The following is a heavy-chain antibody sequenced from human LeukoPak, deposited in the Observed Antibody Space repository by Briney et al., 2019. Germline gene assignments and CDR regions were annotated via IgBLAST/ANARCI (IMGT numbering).Heavy chain of an antibody. V-gene: IGHV3-7*01. D-gene: IGHD4-17*01. CDR1: GFIFRNHW. Sequence: GGSLRLSCVASGFIFRNHWMSWVRQAPGRGLEWVAHIKQDGSEKHYVDSVEGRFTLSRDDAKNSLYLQMNSLRVDDSAVYCCARGPDYGARVDYLDYWGQGALVTVSS. CDR2: IKQDGSEK. J-gene: IGHJ4*02. CDR3: ARGPDYGARVDYLDY.